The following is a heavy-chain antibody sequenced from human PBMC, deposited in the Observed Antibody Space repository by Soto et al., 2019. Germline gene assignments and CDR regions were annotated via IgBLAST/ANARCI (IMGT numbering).Heavy chain of an antibody. CDR1: GFTFSSYW. Sequence: GGSLRLSCAASGFTFSSYWMHWVRQAPGKGLVWVSRINSDGSSTSYADSVKGRFTISRDNAKNTLYLQMNSLRAEDTAVYYCARDPGLRFLVWSYYYYMDVWGKGTTVTVS. J-gene: IGHJ6*03. D-gene: IGHD3-3*01. V-gene: IGHV3-74*01. CDR3: ARDPGLRFLVWSYYYYMDV. CDR2: INSDGSST.